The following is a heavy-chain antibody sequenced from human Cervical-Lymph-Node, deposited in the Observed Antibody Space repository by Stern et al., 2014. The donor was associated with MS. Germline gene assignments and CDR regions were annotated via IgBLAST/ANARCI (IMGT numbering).Heavy chain of an antibody. CDR3: VRGWEPRQDGPSGHDYDAFDI. Sequence: MQLVESGGGLVKPGGSLRLSCAASGFTFSDPYMTWIRQTPGKGLEWVSYISSSGDTIKYAESVKGRFTVSRDNAKNSLSLQMSSLRVEDTAVYYCVRGWEPRQDGPSGHDYDAFDIWGQGTMVTVSS. CDR1: GFTFSDPY. D-gene: IGHD5-12*01. V-gene: IGHV3-11*01. J-gene: IGHJ3*02. CDR2: ISSSGDTI.